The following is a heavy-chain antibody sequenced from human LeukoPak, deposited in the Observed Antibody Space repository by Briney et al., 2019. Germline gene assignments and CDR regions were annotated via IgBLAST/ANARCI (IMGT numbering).Heavy chain of an antibody. Sequence: ASVKVSCRASGYTFTSYYMHWVRQAPGQGLEWMGIINPSGGSTSYAQKFQGRVTITTDESTSTAYMELSSLRSEDTAVYYCASRRVGAFDIWGQGTMVTVSS. CDR3: ASRRVGAFDI. J-gene: IGHJ3*02. CDR2: INPSGGST. CDR1: GYTFTSYY. D-gene: IGHD1-26*01. V-gene: IGHV1-46*01.